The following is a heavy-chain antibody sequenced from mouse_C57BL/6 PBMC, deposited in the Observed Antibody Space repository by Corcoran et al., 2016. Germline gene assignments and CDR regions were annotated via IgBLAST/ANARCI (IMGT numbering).Heavy chain of an antibody. CDR2: IYPGSGNT. Sequence: QVQLQQSGPELVKPGASVKISCKASGYSFTSYYIHWVKQRPGQGLEWIGWIYPGSGNTKYNEKFKGKATLTADTSSSTAYMQLSSLTSEDSAVYYCARDGLEYGNLFAYWGQGTLVTVSA. J-gene: IGHJ3*01. CDR3: ARDGLEYGNLFAY. D-gene: IGHD2-1*01. V-gene: IGHV1-66*01. CDR1: GYSFTSYY.